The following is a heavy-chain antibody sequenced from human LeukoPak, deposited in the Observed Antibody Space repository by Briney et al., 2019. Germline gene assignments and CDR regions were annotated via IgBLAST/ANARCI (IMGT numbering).Heavy chain of an antibody. Sequence: SETLSLTCAVYGGSFSGYYWTWIRQSPGKGLEWIGEINPSGSTYYNPSLKSRLTISRDTSKNQFSVGLSSVTAADTAVYCARGGQDISMILVVMTGVSYYLDVWGIGTTVTVS. V-gene: IGHV4-34*01. D-gene: IGHD3-22*01. CDR1: GGSFSGYY. CDR2: INPSGST. CDR3: ARGGQDISMILVVMTGVSYYLDV. J-gene: IGHJ6*03.